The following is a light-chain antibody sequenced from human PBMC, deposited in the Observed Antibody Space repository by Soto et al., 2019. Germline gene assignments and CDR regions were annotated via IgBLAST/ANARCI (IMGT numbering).Light chain of an antibody. J-gene: IGKJ5*01. CDR2: LGS. Sequence: DIVMTQSPLSLPVTPGEPASISCRSSQSLLHSNGYNYFDWYVQKPGQSPQLLIYLGSTRASGVPDRSSGVGSGTDFTLKISRVEAEDVGVYYCMQALQTPLTFGQGTRLEI. CDR1: QSLLHSNGYNY. CDR3: MQALQTPLT. V-gene: IGKV2-28*01.